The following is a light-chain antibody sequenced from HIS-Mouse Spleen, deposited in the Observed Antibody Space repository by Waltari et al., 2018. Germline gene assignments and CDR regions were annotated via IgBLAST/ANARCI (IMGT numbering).Light chain of an antibody. CDR2: KAS. Sequence: DIQMTQSPSTLSASQGDTVTITCRASQSISSWLAWYQQKPGKAPKLLIYKASSLESGVPSRFSGSGSGTEFTLTISSLQPDDFATYYCQQYNSYIFTFGPGTKVDIK. J-gene: IGKJ3*01. CDR3: QQYNSYIFT. V-gene: IGKV1-5*03. CDR1: QSISSW.